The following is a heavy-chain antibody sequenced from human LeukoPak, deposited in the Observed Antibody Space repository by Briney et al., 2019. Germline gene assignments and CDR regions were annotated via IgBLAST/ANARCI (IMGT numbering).Heavy chain of an antibody. D-gene: IGHD6-19*01. Sequence: ASVKVSCKASGYTFTSYAMNWVRQAPGQGLEWMGWINTNTGNPTYAQGFTGRFVFSLDTSVSTAYLQISSLKAEDTAVYYCARERYEDIAVAGTSFDYWGQGTLVTVSS. CDR2: INTNTGNP. J-gene: IGHJ4*02. V-gene: IGHV7-4-1*02. CDR3: ARERYEDIAVAGTSFDY. CDR1: GYTFTSYA.